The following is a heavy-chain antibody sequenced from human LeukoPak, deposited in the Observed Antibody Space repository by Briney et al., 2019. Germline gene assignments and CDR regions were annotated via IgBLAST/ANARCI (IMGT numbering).Heavy chain of an antibody. CDR1: EYPFTNYW. V-gene: IGHV5-51*01. CDR3: ATYSGSYYCSDY. Sequence: GESLKISFKGSEYPFTNYWIGWVRQMPGKGLEWMGIIYPGDSDTRYSPSFQGQVTISADKSISTAYLQWSSLKASDTAMYYCATYSGSYYCSDYWGQGTLVTVSS. J-gene: IGHJ4*02. CDR2: IYPGDSDT. D-gene: IGHD1-26*01.